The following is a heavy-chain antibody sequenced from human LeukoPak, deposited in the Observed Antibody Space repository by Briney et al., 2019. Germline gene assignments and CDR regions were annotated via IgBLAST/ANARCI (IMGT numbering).Heavy chain of an antibody. D-gene: IGHD3-22*01. V-gene: IGHV4-38-2*02. CDR3: ARLGGDLSDISGYYWENAFDV. CDR1: GYSISSGYY. Sequence: SETLSLTCTVSGYSISSGYYWGWIRQPPGKGLEWIGTIYYSGTTYYNSSLKSRVTMSVDTSKNHFSLRLSSVTAADTAVYYCARLGGDLSDISGYYWENAFDVWGQGTIVSVSS. CDR2: IYYSGTT. J-gene: IGHJ3*01.